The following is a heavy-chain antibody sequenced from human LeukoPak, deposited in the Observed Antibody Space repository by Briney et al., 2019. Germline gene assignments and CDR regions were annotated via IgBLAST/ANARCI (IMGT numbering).Heavy chain of an antibody. J-gene: IGHJ3*02. D-gene: IGHD4-17*01. CDR3: ARVGYPTQRRVLSTVTIPTAGAFDI. CDR2: INHTGST. Sequence: SETLSLTCTVSGYSISSGYYWSWIRQPPGKGLEWLGEINHTGSTKYNPSLKSRVSISVDTSKNQFSLRLTSVTAADTAVYHCARVGYPTQRRVLSTVTIPTAGAFDIWGQGTLVTVSS. CDR1: GYSISSGYY. V-gene: IGHV4-38-2*02.